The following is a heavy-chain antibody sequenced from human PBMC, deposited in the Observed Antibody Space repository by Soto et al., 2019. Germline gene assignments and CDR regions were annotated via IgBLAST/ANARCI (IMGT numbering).Heavy chain of an antibody. CDR2: IDPSDSYA. V-gene: IGHV5-10-1*01. J-gene: IGHJ4*02. CDR1: GYIYSSYW. D-gene: IGHD2-15*01. CDR3: ARHIRMRPYSLDFDS. Sequence: PGESLKISCNGSGYIYSSYWISWVRQKPGRGLEWMGRIDPSDSYADYSPSFQGHVTISSDNSITTAYLQWSTLKASDTAMYYCARHIRMRPYSLDFDSWGQGTLVTVSS.